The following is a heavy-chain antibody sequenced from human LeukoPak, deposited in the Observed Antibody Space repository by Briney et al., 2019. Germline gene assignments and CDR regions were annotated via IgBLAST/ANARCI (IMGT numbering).Heavy chain of an antibody. CDR3: ARWPGNYDSSGHFDY. D-gene: IGHD3-22*01. J-gene: IGHJ4*02. Sequence: PGRSLRLSCAASGFTFSSYAMHWVRQAPGKGLEWVSSISSSSSYIYYADSVKGRFTISRDNAKNSLYLQMNSLRAEDTAVYYCARWPGNYDSSGHFDYWGQGTLVTVSS. CDR1: GFTFSSYA. CDR2: ISSSSSYI. V-gene: IGHV3-21*01.